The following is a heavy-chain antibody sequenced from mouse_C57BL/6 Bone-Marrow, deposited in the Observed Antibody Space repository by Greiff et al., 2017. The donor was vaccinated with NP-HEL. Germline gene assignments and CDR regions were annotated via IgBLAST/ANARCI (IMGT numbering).Heavy chain of an antibody. D-gene: IGHD1-1*01. CDR1: GYTFTDYY. CDR3: ARSPYYYGSSPFAY. V-gene: IGHV1-76*01. Sequence: QVQLQQSGAELVRPGASVKLSCKASGYTFTDYYINWVKQRPGQGLEWIARIYPGSGNTSYNEKFKGKATLTAEKSSSTAYMQLSSLTSEDSAVYFCARSPYYYGSSPFAYWGQGTLVTVSA. J-gene: IGHJ3*01. CDR2: IYPGSGNT.